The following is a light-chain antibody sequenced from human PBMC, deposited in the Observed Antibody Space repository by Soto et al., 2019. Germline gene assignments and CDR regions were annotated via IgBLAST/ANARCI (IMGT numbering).Light chain of an antibody. J-gene: IGKJ1*01. CDR3: QNYNSYSEA. V-gene: IGKV1-5*03. Sequence: DITMTQSPSTLSGSVGDRVTITCRASQTLSSWLAWYQQKPGKAPKLLIYKASTLKSGVPSRFSGSGSGTEFSITISSLQADDYATDYCQNYNSYSEAFGQGTKVELK. CDR2: KAS. CDR1: QTLSSW.